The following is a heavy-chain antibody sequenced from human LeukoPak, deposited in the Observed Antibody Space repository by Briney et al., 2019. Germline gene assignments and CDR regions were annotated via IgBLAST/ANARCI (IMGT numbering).Heavy chain of an antibody. Sequence: GRSLRLSCAASGFTFSSYGMHWVRQAPGKGLEWVAVISYDGSNKYYADSVKGRFTISRDNSKNTLYLQMNSLRTEDTAVYYCARDSPLWFGELWGQGTLVTVSS. D-gene: IGHD3-10*01. CDR1: GFTFSSYG. J-gene: IGHJ4*02. V-gene: IGHV3-30*03. CDR2: ISYDGSNK. CDR3: ARDSPLWFGEL.